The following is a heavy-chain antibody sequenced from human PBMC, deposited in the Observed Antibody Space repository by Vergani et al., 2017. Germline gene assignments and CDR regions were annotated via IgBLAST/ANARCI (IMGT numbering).Heavy chain of an antibody. Sequence: EVQLGESGGGLVQPGGSLRLSCAASGFTFSSYWMSWVRQAPGKGREWVANIKQDGSEKYYVDSVKGRFTISRDNAKNSLYLQMNSLRAEDTAVYYCARAGIVVVPAAIKRYYYYYGMDVWGQGTTVTVSS. J-gene: IGHJ6*02. CDR3: ARAGIVVVPAAIKRYYYYYGMDV. V-gene: IGHV3-7*01. D-gene: IGHD2-2*01. CDR1: GFTFSSYW. CDR2: IKQDGSEK.